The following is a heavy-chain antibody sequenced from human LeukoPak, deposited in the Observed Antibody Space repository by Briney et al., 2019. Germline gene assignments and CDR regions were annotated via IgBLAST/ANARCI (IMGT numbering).Heavy chain of an antibody. J-gene: IGHJ3*02. D-gene: IGHD3-16*01. CDR2: INPNSGGT. V-gene: IGHV1-2*02. CDR1: GYTFTGYY. Sequence: ASVKASCKASGYTFTGYYMHWVRQAPGQGLEWMGWINPNSGGTNYAQKFQGRVTMTRDTSISTAYMELSRLRSDDTAVYYCARSLMITFGTDAFDIWGQGTMVTVSS. CDR3: ARSLMITFGTDAFDI.